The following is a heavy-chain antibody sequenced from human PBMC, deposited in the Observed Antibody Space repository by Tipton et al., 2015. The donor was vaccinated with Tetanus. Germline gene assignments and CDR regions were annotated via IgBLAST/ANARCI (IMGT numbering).Heavy chain of an antibody. J-gene: IGHJ5*02. Sequence: TLSLTCTVSGGSVSSGSYHWSWIRRPPGKGLEWIGYIDNSISANDNPSLKSRVTISVDTSKNQFSLKLKSVTAADTAVYYCASYEMGAAGQGSWGQGSLVTVSS. V-gene: IGHV4-61*01. CDR1: GGSVSSGSYH. CDR2: IDNSISA. CDR3: ASYEMGAAGQGS. D-gene: IGHD5-12*01.